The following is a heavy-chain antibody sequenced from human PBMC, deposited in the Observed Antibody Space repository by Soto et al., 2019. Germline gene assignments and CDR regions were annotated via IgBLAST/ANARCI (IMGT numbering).Heavy chain of an antibody. D-gene: IGHD5-18*01. CDR1: GFTFSSYW. CDR3: ARVGRYGWDFDH. Sequence: PGGSLSLSCAASGFTFSSYWMSWVRQAPGKGLEWVALINEDGSQKYYVGSVKGRFIISRDNAKDSVYMQMDSLRAGDTAVYFCARVGRYGWDFDHWGQGTLVTVSS. V-gene: IGHV3-7*01. CDR2: INEDGSQK. J-gene: IGHJ4*02.